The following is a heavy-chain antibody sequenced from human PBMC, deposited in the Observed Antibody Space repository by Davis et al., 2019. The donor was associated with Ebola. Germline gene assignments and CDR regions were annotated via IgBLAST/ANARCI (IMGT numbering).Heavy chain of an antibody. J-gene: IGHJ3*01. V-gene: IGHV3-30*04. CDR1: GFSFSDCV. CDR3: AKDRARIMILDDAFDL. D-gene: IGHD3-16*01. CDR2: TSPDGSDK. Sequence: GGSLRLSCAASGFSFSDCVMHWVRQAPGKGLEWVAVTSPDGSDKYYADSVKGRFTISRDNSKNTLYLQMNSLRPDDTAVYYCAKDRARIMILDDAFDLWGQGTMVTVSS.